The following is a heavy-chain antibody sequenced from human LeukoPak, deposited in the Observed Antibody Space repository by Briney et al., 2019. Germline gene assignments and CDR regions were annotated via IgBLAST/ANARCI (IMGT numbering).Heavy chain of an antibody. D-gene: IGHD6-13*01. CDR2: ISSTSSYI. J-gene: IGHJ4*02. CDR3: ARVATAGTVADY. V-gene: IGHV3-21*01. Sequence: GGSLRLSCAASGFTFSDFWMTWVRQAPGKGLEWVSSISSTSSYIYYADSVKGRFTISRDNAKNSLYLQMNSLRAEDTAVYYCARVATAGTVADYWGQGTLVTVSS. CDR1: GFTFSDFW.